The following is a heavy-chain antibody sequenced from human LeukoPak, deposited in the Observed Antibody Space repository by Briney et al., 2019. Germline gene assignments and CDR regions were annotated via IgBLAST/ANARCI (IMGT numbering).Heavy chain of an antibody. CDR3: ARDRGGITIFGVVTHDAFDI. Sequence: GASVKVSCKASGYTLTGYYMHWVRQAPGQGLEWMGWINPNSGGTNYAQKFQGRVTMTRDTSISTAYMELSRLRSDDTAVYYCARDRGGITIFGVVTHDAFDIWGQGTMVTVTS. V-gene: IGHV1-2*02. J-gene: IGHJ3*02. D-gene: IGHD3-3*01. CDR1: GYTLTGYY. CDR2: INPNSGGT.